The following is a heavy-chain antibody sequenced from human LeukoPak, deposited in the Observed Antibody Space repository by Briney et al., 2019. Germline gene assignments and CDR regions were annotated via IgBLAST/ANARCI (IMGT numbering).Heavy chain of an antibody. CDR3: VRSPQLDP. CDR2: IQNSVTSY. J-gene: IGHJ5*02. V-gene: IGHV4-59*01. CDR1: GGSISSYY. Sequence: PSETLSLTCSVSGGSISSYYWSWVRQPPGKGLEWIGYIQNSVTSYTDNPSLQSRVTISVDTSKNQFSLRVTSVTAVDTAVYYCVRSPQLDPWGQGTLVTVSS.